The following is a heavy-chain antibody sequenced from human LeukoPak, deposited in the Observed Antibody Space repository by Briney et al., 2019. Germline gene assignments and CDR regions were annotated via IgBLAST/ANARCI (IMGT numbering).Heavy chain of an antibody. CDR3: TRGSRRVQLPRSYDFDV. J-gene: IGHJ3*01. CDR2: FERGGDS. V-gene: IGHV3-13*01. CDR1: GFTIRSHD. D-gene: IGHD1-1*01. Sequence: GGSLRLSCPASGFTIRSHDMHWVGPTTGKGLAWVAVFERGGDSHLTDSVKGRFTVSRDNAKNSLFLQMNSLRAGDTALYYCTRGSRRVQLPRSYDFDVWGQGTVVTFSS.